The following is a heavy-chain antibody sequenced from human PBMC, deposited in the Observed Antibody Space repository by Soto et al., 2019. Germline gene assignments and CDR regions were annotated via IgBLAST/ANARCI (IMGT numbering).Heavy chain of an antibody. Sequence: GESLKISCKGSGYSFTSYWIGWVRQMPGKGLEWMGIIYPGDSDTRYSPSFQGQVTISADKSISTAYLQWSSLKASDTAMYYCAVAKGSGSYYTPVDYYGMDVWGQGTTVIVSS. D-gene: IGHD3-10*01. CDR2: IYPGDSDT. CDR3: AVAKGSGSYYTPVDYYGMDV. J-gene: IGHJ6*02. V-gene: IGHV5-51*01. CDR1: GYSFTSYW.